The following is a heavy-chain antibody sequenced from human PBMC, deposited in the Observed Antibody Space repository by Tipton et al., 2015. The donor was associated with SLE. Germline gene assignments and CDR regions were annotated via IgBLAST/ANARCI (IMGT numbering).Heavy chain of an antibody. CDR2: IYHSGST. D-gene: IGHD2-2*01. CDR1: GGSFSGYY. J-gene: IGHJ3*02. V-gene: IGHV4-34*01. Sequence: TLSLTCAVYGGSFSGYYWSWIRQSPGKGLEWIGEIYHSGSTNYNPSLKSRVTISVDKSKNQFSLKLSSVTAADTAVYYCARDVPNDAFDIWGQGTTVTVSS. CDR3: ARDVPNDAFDI.